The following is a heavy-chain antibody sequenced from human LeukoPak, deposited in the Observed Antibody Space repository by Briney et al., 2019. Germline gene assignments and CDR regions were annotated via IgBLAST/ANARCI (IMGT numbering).Heavy chain of an antibody. D-gene: IGHD2-2*01. Sequence: SETLSLTCAVYGGSFSGYYWSWIRQPPGKGLEWIGEINHSGSTNYNPSLKSRVTISVDTSKNQFSLKLSSVTAADTAVYYCARGGRGYCSSTGCRTRNWFDPWGQGTLVTVSS. CDR1: GGSFSGYY. CDR2: INHSGST. J-gene: IGHJ5*02. V-gene: IGHV4-34*01. CDR3: ARGGRGYCSSTGCRTRNWFDP.